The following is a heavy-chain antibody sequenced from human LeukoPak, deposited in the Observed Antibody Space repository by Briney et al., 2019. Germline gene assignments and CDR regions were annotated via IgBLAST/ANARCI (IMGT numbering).Heavy chain of an antibody. CDR1: EFTFSSYS. CDR3: ARNRGYCSGGRCSSADYYGMDV. CDR2: IIGDGSST. J-gene: IGHJ6*02. V-gene: IGHV3-74*01. D-gene: IGHD2-15*01. Sequence: GGSLRLSCAASEFTFSSYSMNWVRQVPGKGLVWVSHIIGDGSSTAYADSVKGRFTVSRDNAKNTLYLQMNSLRAEDTAVYYCARNRGYCSGGRCSSADYYGMDVWGQGTTVTVSS.